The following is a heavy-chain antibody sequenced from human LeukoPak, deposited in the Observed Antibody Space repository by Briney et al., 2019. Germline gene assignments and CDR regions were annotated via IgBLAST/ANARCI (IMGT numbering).Heavy chain of an antibody. CDR3: ARVRYGGYDFDQ. CDR1: GVTLSDRH. V-gene: IGHV3-72*01. J-gene: IGHJ4*02. Sequence: TGGSLRLSCAASGVTLSDRHMDWVRQPPGKGLEWIGRSRNKANSYTTEYAASVKGRFAISRDDSNNSLYLQMNSLKSEDTAVYYCARVRYGGYDFDQWGQGTLVTVSS. D-gene: IGHD4-17*01. CDR2: SRNKANSYTT.